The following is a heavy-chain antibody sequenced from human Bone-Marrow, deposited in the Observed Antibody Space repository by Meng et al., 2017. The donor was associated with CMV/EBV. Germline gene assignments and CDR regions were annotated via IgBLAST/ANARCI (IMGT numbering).Heavy chain of an antibody. CDR2: IYYSGST. CDR1: GGSISSSSYY. V-gene: IGHV4-39*07. D-gene: IGHD3-3*01. Sequence: SETLSLTCTVSGGSISSSSYYWGWIRQPPGKGLEWIGSIYYSGSTYYNPSLKSRVTISVDTSKNQFSLKLSSVTAADTAVYYCARDPYYDFWSGYYAPDYWGQGTLVTVSS. CDR3: ARDPYYDFWSGYYAPDY. J-gene: IGHJ4*02.